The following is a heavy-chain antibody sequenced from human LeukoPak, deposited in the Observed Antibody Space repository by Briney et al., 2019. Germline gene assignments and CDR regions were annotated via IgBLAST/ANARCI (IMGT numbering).Heavy chain of an antibody. CDR1: GGSISSSSHY. V-gene: IGHV4-39*01. D-gene: IGHD2-2*01. CDR3: ARVRIVVIPAARNWFDP. Sequence: PSETLSLTCTVSGGSISSSSHYWGWIRQPPGKGLEWIGSIYYSGSTYYNPSLKSRVTISVDTSKNQFSLKLSSVTAADTAVYYCARVRIVVIPAARNWFDPWGQGTLVTVSS. J-gene: IGHJ5*02. CDR2: IYYSGST.